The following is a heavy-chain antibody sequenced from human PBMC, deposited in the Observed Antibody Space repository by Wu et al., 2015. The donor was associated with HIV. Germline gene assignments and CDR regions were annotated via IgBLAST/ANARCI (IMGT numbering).Heavy chain of an antibody. J-gene: IGHJ4*02. Sequence: QVQLVQSGAEVKKPGASVKVSCKASGYTFTNYDISWVRQAPGQGLEWMGWISAYSGNTKYAQKLQGRVTMTTDTSTSSAYMELRSLRSDDTAVYYCARDIKEANYYDSSGSMENFDYWGQGTLVTVSS. CDR1: GYTFTNYD. D-gene: IGHD3-22*01. V-gene: IGHV1-18*01. CDR3: ARDIKEANYYDSSGSMENFDY. CDR2: ISAYSGNT.